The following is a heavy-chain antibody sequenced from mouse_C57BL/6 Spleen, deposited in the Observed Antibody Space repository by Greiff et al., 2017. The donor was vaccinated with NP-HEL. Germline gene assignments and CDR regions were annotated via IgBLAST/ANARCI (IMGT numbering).Heavy chain of an antibody. CDR3: ARKEEDYYGSSYWYFDV. J-gene: IGHJ1*03. Sequence: VQGVESGAELVKPGASVKISCKASGYAFSSYWMNWVKQRPGKGLEWIGQIYPGDGDTNYNGKFKGKATLTADKSSSTAYMQLSSLTSEDSAVYFCARKEEDYYGSSYWYFDVWGTGTTVTVSS. CDR1: GYAFSSYW. CDR2: IYPGDGDT. V-gene: IGHV1-80*01. D-gene: IGHD1-1*01.